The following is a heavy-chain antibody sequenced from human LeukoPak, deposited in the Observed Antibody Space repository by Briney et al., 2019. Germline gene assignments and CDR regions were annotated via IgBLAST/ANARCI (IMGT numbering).Heavy chain of an antibody. CDR3: ARLLNWFDP. V-gene: IGHV4-59*08. CDR1: GVSISSYY. J-gene: IGHJ5*02. Sequence: SETLSLTCTVSGVSISSYYWSWIRQPPGKGLEWIGYIYYSGSTNYNPSLKSRVTISVDTSKNQFSLKLSSVTAADTAVYYCARLLNWFDPWGQGTLVTVSS. CDR2: IYYSGST.